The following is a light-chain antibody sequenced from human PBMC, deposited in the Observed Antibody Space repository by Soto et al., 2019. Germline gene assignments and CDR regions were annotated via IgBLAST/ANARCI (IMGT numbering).Light chain of an antibody. J-gene: IGLJ2*01. Sequence: QSALTQPASVSGSPGQSITISCTGTRSDVGGYNYVSWYQQHPGKAPKLMIYEVSNRPSGVSNRFSGSKSGNTASLTISGLQAEDEADYYCSSYTSSSTLVVGGGTKLAVL. V-gene: IGLV2-14*01. CDR2: EVS. CDR3: SSYTSSSTLV. CDR1: RSDVGGYNY.